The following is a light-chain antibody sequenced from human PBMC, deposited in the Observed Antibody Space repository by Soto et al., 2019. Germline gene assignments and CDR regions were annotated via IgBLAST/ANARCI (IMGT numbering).Light chain of an antibody. V-gene: IGLV2-8*01. CDR1: SSDVGGYNY. Sequence: LTQSASASGSPGQSIAISCTGTSSDVGGYNYVSWYQQHPGKAPKLMIYEVNKRPSGVPDRFSGSKSGNTASLTVSGLQAEDEADYYCSSYAGSSNVFGTGTKVTVL. CDR3: SSYAGSSNV. CDR2: EVN. J-gene: IGLJ1*01.